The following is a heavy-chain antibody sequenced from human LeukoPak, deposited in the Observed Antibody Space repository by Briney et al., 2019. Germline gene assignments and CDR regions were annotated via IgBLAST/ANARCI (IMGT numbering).Heavy chain of an antibody. V-gene: IGHV4-59*01. CDR2: IYYIGST. CDR3: ARSRGYFDY. CDR1: GGSISTYY. D-gene: IGHD6-13*01. J-gene: IGHJ4*02. Sequence: KPSATLSLTCTVSGGSISTYYWSWIRQPPGKGLEGIGYIYYIGSTNYNPSLKSRVTISVDTSKNQFSLKLSSVTAADTALYYCARSRGYFDYWGQGTLVTVSS.